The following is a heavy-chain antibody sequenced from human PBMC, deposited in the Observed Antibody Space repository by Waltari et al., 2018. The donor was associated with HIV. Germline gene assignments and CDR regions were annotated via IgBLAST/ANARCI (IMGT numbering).Heavy chain of an antibody. CDR2: INYSGST. V-gene: IGHV4-39*01. J-gene: IGHJ4*02. CDR1: GGSISSSSYY. D-gene: IGHD2-2*02. Sequence: QLQLQELGPGLVKPSETLSLTCTVYGGSISSSSYYWGWIRQPPGKGLEWIGSINYSGSTYYNPSLKRRVTISVDTSKNQFSLKLSSVTAADTAVYYCARQRGPECSSTSCYTRYWGQGTLVTVSS. CDR3: ARQRGPECSSTSCYTRY.